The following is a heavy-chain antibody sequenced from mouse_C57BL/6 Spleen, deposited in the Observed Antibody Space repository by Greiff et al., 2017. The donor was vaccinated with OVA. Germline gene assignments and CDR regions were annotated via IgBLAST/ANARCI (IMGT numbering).Heavy chain of an antibody. V-gene: IGHV1-69*01. CDR3: AKSDGSSYVGIAY. CDR1: GYTFTSYW. Sequence: QVQLQQPGAELVMPGASVKLSCKASGYTFTSYWMHWVKQRPGQGLEWIGEIDPSDSYTNYNQKFKGKSTLTVDKSSSTAYMQLSSLTSEDSAVYYCAKSDGSSYVGIAYWGQGTLVTVSA. CDR2: IDPSDSYT. D-gene: IGHD1-1*01. J-gene: IGHJ3*01.